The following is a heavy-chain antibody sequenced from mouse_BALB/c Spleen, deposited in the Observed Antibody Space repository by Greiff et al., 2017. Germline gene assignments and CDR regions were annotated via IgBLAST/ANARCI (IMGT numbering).Heavy chain of an antibody. CDR1: GFTFSSYA. CDR2: ISSGGST. D-gene: IGHD2-4*01. J-gene: IGHJ4*01. Sequence: EVQRVESGGGLVKPGGSLKLSCAASGFTFSSYAMSWVRQTPEKRLEWVASISSGGSTYYPDSVKGRFTISRDNARNILYLQMSSLRSEDTAMYYCARITMDYWGQGTSVTVSS. CDR3: ARITMDY. V-gene: IGHV5-6-5*01.